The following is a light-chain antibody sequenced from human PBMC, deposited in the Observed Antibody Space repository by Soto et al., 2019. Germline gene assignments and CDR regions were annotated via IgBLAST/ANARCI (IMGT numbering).Light chain of an antibody. J-gene: IGKJ5*01. CDR3: QQRSNWPPIT. CDR2: DAS. V-gene: IGKV3D-20*02. CDR1: QTVRNNY. Sequence: EFVLTQSPGTPSLSPGERATLSCRASQTVRNNYLAWYQQKPGQAPRLLIYDASSRATGIPDRFSGGGSGTDFTLTISRLEPEDFAVYYCQQRSNWPPITFGQGTRLEIK.